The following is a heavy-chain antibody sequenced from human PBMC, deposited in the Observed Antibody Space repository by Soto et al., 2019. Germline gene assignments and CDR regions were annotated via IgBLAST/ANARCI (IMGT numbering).Heavy chain of an antibody. Sequence: QVQLQESGPGLVKPSQTLSLTCTVSGGSISSGGYYWSWIRQHPGKGLEWIGYIYYSGSTYYNPSLKSRVTITVDTSKNQFSLKLSSVTAADTAVYYCARVRGEGMGATLYYYYGMDVWGQGTTVTVSS. CDR3: ARVRGEGMGATLYYYYGMDV. CDR1: GGSISSGGYY. J-gene: IGHJ6*02. V-gene: IGHV4-31*03. D-gene: IGHD1-26*01. CDR2: IYYSGST.